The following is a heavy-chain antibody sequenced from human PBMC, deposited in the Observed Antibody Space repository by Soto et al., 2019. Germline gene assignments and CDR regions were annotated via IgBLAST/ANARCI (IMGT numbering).Heavy chain of an antibody. Sequence: GESLKISCKGSGYSFTSYWIGWVRQMPGKGLEWMGIIYPGDSDTRYSPSFQGHVTISADKSISTAYLQWSSLKASDTAMYYCARHSNYYDSSGIAFDIWGQGTMVTVSS. J-gene: IGHJ3*02. V-gene: IGHV5-51*01. CDR2: IYPGDSDT. CDR1: GYSFTSYW. CDR3: ARHSNYYDSSGIAFDI. D-gene: IGHD3-22*01.